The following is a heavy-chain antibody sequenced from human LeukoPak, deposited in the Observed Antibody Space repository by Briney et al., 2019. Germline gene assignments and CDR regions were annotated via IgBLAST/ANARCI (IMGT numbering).Heavy chain of an antibody. CDR2: INWIGGST. CDR1: GFTSADYG. D-gene: IGHD5-18*01. J-gene: IGHJ4*02. V-gene: IGHV3-20*01. Sequence: PGRSLRLSCAPSGFTSADYGMSWVRDAPGKGLEWVSGINWIGGSTGYAHSVKGRLPVSRDNPKNSFYLQMHILTAQETALFTFARDTYSYGAPSDYWGQGTLVTDSS. CDR3: ARDTYSYGAPSDY.